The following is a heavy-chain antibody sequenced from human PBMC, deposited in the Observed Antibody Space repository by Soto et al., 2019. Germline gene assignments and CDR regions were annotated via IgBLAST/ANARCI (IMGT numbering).Heavy chain of an antibody. V-gene: IGHV3-23*01. J-gene: IGHJ4*02. CDR2: ISGSGGST. CDR1: GFTFSSYA. CDR3: ANVPNYGADDY. Sequence: GESLKISCAASGFTFSSYAMSWVRQAPGKGLEWVSAISGSGGSTYYADSVKGRFTISRDNSKNTLYLQMNSLRAEDTAVYYCANVPNYGADDYWGQGTLVTVSS. D-gene: IGHD3-16*01.